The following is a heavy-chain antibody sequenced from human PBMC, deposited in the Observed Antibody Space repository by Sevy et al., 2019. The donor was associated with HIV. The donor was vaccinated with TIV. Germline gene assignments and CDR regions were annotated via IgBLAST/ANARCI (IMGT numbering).Heavy chain of an antibody. CDR1: GFTFSSYA. J-gene: IGHJ4*02. CDR3: ARVGVSYCTEDGYHHFDY. Sequence: GGSLRLSCSASGFTFSSYALLWVRQAPGKGLEWVSLISYDGRNKYYSDSVKGRFAISRDESKTTLFLQMESLRTEDTAIYYCARVGVSYCTEDGYHHFDYWGRGTLVTVSS. CDR2: ISYDGRNK. V-gene: IGHV3-30*09. D-gene: IGHD2-8*02.